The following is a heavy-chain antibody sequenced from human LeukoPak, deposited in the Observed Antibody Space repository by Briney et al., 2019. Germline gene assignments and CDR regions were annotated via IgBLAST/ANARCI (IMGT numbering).Heavy chain of an antibody. CDR1: GYTFTSYG. D-gene: IGHD3/OR15-3a*01. CDR2: INPNSGGT. J-gene: IGHJ5*02. CDR3: ARGEVWTPKNWFDP. Sequence: ASVKVSCKASGYTFTSYGISWVRQAPGQGLEWMGWINPNSGGTNYAQKLQGRVTMTTDTSTSTAYMELRSLRSDDTAVYYCARGEVWTPKNWFDPWGQGTLVTVSS. V-gene: IGHV1-18*01.